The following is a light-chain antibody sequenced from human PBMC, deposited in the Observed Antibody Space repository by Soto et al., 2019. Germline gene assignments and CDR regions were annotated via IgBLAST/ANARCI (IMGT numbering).Light chain of an antibody. Sequence: NFMLTQPHSVSESPGKTVTISCTRSSGSIASNYVQWYQQRPGSAPTTVIYEDNQRPSGVPDRFSGSIDSSSNSASLTISGLKTEDEADYYCQSYDSSIVVFGGGNKVTVL. CDR2: EDN. CDR3: QSYDSSIVV. J-gene: IGLJ2*01. CDR1: SGSIASNY. V-gene: IGLV6-57*04.